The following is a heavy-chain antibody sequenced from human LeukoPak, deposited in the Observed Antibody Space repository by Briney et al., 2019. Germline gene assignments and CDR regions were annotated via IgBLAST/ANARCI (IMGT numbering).Heavy chain of an antibody. V-gene: IGHV3-30*02. J-gene: IGHJ4*02. CDR1: GFTFSSYG. CDR2: IRYDGSNK. Sequence: GGSLRLSCAASGFTFSSYGMHWVRQAPGKGLEWVAFIRYDGSNKYYADSVKGRFTISRDNSKNTLYLQMNSLRPEDTAVYYCAKDALYSGNGYLDWGQGALVTVSS. CDR3: AKDALYSGNGYLD. D-gene: IGHD5-18*01.